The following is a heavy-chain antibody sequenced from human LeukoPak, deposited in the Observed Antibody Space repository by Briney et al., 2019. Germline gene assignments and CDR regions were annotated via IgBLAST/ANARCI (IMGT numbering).Heavy chain of an antibody. D-gene: IGHD6-19*01. CDR3: ARAGAVAELSDAFDI. Sequence: PSETLSLTCTVSGGSISSYYWSWIRQPSGKGLEWIGYIYYSGSTNYNPSLKSRVTISVDTSKNQFSLKLSSVTAADTAVYYCARAGAVAELSDAFDIWGQGTMVTVSS. CDR1: GGSISSYY. CDR2: IYYSGST. J-gene: IGHJ3*02. V-gene: IGHV4-59*01.